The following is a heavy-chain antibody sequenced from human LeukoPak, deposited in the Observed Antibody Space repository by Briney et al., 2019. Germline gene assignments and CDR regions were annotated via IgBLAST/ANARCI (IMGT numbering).Heavy chain of an antibody. CDR3: APRSSMG. Sequence: GGSLRLSCAASGFTFSSYWMNWARQAPGKGLEWVASINHNGNVNYYVDSVKGRFTISRDNSKNTLYLQMNSLRAEDTAVYYCAPRSSMGWGQGTLVTVSS. CDR1: GFTFSSYW. CDR2: INHNGNVN. D-gene: IGHD2-8*01. J-gene: IGHJ4*02. V-gene: IGHV3-7*03.